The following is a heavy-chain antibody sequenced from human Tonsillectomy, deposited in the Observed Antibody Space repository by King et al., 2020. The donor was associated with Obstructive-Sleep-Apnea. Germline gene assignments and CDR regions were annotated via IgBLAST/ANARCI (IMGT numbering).Heavy chain of an antibody. D-gene: IGHD4-23*01. J-gene: IGHJ6*02. V-gene: IGHV3-23*04. CDR1: GFTFSSYA. CDR3: AKGLHGGSSGYYYGMDV. CDR2: ISGSGGST. Sequence: EVQLVESGGGLVQPGGSLRLSCAASGFTFSSYAMSWVRQAPGKGLEWVSAISGSGGSTYYADSVKGRFTISRDNSKNTLYLQMNSLRAEDTAVYYCAKGLHGGSSGYYYGMDVWGQGTTVTVSS.